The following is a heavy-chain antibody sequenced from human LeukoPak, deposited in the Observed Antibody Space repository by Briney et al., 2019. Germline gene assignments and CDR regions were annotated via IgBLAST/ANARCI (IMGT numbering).Heavy chain of an antibody. CDR1: GFTFSSYA. CDR3: AKGSGWYPHFDY. J-gene: IGHJ4*02. Sequence: PGGSLRLSCAASGFTFSSYAMSWVRQAPGKGLEWVSAISGSGDTTYSADSVKGRFTISRDNSKNTLYLQMNSLRAEDTAVYYCAKGSGWYPHFDYWGQGTLVTVSS. D-gene: IGHD6-19*01. V-gene: IGHV3-23*01. CDR2: ISGSGDTT.